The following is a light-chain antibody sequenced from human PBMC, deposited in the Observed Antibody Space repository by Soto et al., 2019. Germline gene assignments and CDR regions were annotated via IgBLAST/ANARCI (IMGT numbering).Light chain of an antibody. J-gene: IGLJ1*01. Sequence: QSVLTQPASVSGSPGQSITISCTGTSSDVGGYNYVSWYQQHPGKAPKLMIYDVSNRPSGVSNRFSGSKSANTASLTISAVQAEDEADYYCSSYTSSSTRVFGTGTKVTVL. CDR2: DVS. V-gene: IGLV2-14*01. CDR1: SSDVGGYNY. CDR3: SSYTSSSTRV.